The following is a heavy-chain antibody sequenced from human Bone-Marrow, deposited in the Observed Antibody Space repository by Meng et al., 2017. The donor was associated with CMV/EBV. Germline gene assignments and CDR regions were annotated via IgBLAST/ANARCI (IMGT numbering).Heavy chain of an antibody. CDR3: ARESVGVPAAYDY. Sequence: SEPLSLTCTVSGYSTSSDYYWGWIRQPPGKGLEWITSMYHTGNTYYNPSLRSRVSISVDTFKNQFSLRLSSVTAADTAVYYCARESVGVPAAYDYWGRGTLVTVSS. CDR1: GYSTSSDYY. V-gene: IGHV4-38-2*02. J-gene: IGHJ4*02. CDR2: MYHTGNT. D-gene: IGHD2-2*01.